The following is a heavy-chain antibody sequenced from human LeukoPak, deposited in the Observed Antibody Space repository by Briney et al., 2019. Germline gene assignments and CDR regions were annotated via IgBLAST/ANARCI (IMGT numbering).Heavy chain of an antibody. Sequence: SETLSLTCTVSGGSISSYYWSWIRQPPGKGLEWIGYIYYSGSTNYNPSLKSRVTISVDTSKNQFSLKLSSVTAADTAVYYCATARPSGGSYTGTFDYWGQGTLVTVSS. CDR1: GGSISSYY. V-gene: IGHV4-59*01. J-gene: IGHJ4*02. CDR2: IYYSGST. CDR3: ATARPSGGSYTGTFDY. D-gene: IGHD1-26*01.